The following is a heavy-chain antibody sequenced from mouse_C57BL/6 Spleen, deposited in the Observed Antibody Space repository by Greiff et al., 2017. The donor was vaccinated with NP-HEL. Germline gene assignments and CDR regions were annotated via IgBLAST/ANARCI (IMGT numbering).Heavy chain of an antibody. V-gene: IGHV2-2*01. Sequence: QVQLKESGPGLVQPSQSLSITCTASGFSLTSYGVHWVRQSPGKGLEWLGVIWSGGSTDYNAAFISRLSISKDNSKSQIFFKVNSLQADDTAIDYCGRKVDGSFACWGQGTLVTVSA. J-gene: IGHJ3*01. CDR3: GRKVDGSFAC. CDR1: GFSLTSYG. CDR2: IWSGGST. D-gene: IGHD1-1*02.